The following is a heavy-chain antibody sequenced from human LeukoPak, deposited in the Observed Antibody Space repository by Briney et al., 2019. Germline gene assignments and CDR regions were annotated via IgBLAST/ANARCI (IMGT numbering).Heavy chain of an antibody. CDR1: GFTFSRYG. CDR2: ISSNGGNT. D-gene: IGHD2-2*01. CDR3: VKDNGQSTFDY. V-gene: IGHV3-64D*09. J-gene: IGHJ4*02. Sequence: PGGSLRLSCAASGFTFSRYGMHWVRQAPGKGLEYVSAISSNGGNTYYADSVKGRFTISRDNSKNTLYLQMSSLRADDTAVYYCVKDNGQSTFDYWGQGNLVTVSS.